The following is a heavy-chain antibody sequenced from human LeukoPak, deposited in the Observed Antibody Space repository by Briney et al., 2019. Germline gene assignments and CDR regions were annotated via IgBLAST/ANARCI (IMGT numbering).Heavy chain of an antibody. CDR2: ISRNSGDYT. J-gene: IGHJ4*02. Sequence: PGGSLRLSCESSGFTFSIYDMYWVRQAPGKGLECVASISRNSGDYTLYAASVKGRFTISRDNSRSPLYLQMNSLRAEDTAVYYWSKKGQNEDYGKPDWGQRTLVTVSS. V-gene: IGHV3-23*01. CDR1: GFTFSIYD. D-gene: IGHD4-17*01. CDR3: SKKGQNEDYGKPD.